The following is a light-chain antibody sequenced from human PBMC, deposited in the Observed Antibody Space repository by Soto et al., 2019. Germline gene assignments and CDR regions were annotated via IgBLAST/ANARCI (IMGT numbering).Light chain of an antibody. CDR1: QSVSSD. J-gene: IGKJ2*01. CDR2: GAS. V-gene: IGKV3-15*01. CDR3: QHYHGWPFT. Sequence: EILMTQSPATLSVSSGERATLSCRASQSVSSDLAWYQHHPGQAPRLLIYGASTRVTGTPPRFSGSGSGTEFTLTITSMQAEDFAVYYCQHYHGWPFTFGQGNKLE.